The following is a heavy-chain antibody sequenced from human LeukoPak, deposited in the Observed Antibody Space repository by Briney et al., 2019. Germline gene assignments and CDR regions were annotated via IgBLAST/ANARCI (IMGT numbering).Heavy chain of an antibody. CDR1: GFTWSSYA. V-gene: IGHV3-23*01. J-gene: IGHJ5*02. CDR3: AKVADSTMVRGVLQFDP. CDR2: ISGSGGST. Sequence: GGSLRLSCAASGFTWSSYAMSGARQAPGEGLEWVSAISGSGGSTYYADSVKGRFTISRDNSKNTLYLQMNSLRAEDTAVYYCAKVADSTMVRGVLQFDPWGPGTLVTVSS. D-gene: IGHD3-10*01.